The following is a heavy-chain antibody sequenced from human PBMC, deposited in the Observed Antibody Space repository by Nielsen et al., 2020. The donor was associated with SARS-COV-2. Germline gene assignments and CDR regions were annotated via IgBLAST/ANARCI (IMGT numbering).Heavy chain of an antibody. J-gene: IGHJ6*02. CDR3: GGSYTTSSTHYYYYGMGV. CDR2: IYISGST. V-gene: IGHV4-4*07. D-gene: IGHD6-6*01. Sequence: SETLSLTCSVSGGSISTYYWSWIRQPAGKGLEWIGRIYISGSTNYNPSLKSRVTMSVDTSKNQFSLKLSSVTAADTAVYYCGGSYTTSSTHYYYYGMGVWGQGTTVTVSS. CDR1: GGSISTYY.